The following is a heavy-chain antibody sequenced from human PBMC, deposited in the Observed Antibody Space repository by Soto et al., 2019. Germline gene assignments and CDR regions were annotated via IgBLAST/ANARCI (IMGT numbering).Heavy chain of an antibody. V-gene: IGHV1-2*04. CDR2: INPNSGGT. CDR1: GDTFTGYY. J-gene: IGHJ6*02. Sequence: GASVKVSCKASGDTFTGYYMHWVRQAPGQGLEWMGWINPNSGGTNYAQKFQGWVTMTRDTSISAAYMELSRLRSEDPAVYYCAPDEIAARFGGLIKDWYYYGMDVWGQGTTVTVSS. CDR3: APDEIAARFGGLIKDWYYYGMDV. D-gene: IGHD6-6*01.